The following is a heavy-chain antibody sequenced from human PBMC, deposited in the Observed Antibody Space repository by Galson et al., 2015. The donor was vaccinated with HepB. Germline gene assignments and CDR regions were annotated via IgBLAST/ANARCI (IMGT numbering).Heavy chain of an antibody. CDR2: IYSSGST. J-gene: IGHJ4*02. CDR1: GGSISIGGYY. V-gene: IGHV4-31*03. D-gene: IGHD3-22*01. Sequence: TLSLTCTVSGGSISIGGYYWIWIRQHPGKGLEWIGYIYSSGSTYYNPSLKSRVSISVHTSKNQFSLKLSSVTAADTAVYYCARALGSSGYYMYYFDYWGQGTLVTVSS. CDR3: ARALGSSGYYMYYFDY.